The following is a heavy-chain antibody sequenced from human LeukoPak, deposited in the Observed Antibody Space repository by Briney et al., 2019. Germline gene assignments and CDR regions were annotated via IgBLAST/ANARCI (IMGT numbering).Heavy chain of an antibody. CDR1: GLTVSSSY. D-gene: IGHD1-26*01. V-gene: IGHV3-53*01. CDR3: ARDLTSIGGATNFDY. CDR2: IYNDGST. Sequence: PGGSLRLSCAASGLTVSSSYMSWVRQAPGKGLEWVSIIYNDGSTYYADSMKGRFTISRDNAKNSLFLQMNSLRDEDSAVYYCARDLTSIGGATNFDYWGQGTLVTVSS. J-gene: IGHJ4*02.